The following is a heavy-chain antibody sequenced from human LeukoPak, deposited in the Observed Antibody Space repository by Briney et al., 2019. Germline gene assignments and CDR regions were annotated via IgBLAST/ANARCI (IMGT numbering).Heavy chain of an antibody. Sequence: NPSETLSLTCTVSGGSISSHYWSWIRQPPGKGLEWIGYIYYSGSTNYNPSLKSRVTISVDTSKNQFSLKLSSVTAADTAVYYCARGAKYYDFWSGSNGNAFDIWGQGTMVSVSS. V-gene: IGHV4-59*11. CDR2: IYYSGST. CDR1: GGSISSHY. D-gene: IGHD3-3*01. CDR3: ARGAKYYDFWSGSNGNAFDI. J-gene: IGHJ3*02.